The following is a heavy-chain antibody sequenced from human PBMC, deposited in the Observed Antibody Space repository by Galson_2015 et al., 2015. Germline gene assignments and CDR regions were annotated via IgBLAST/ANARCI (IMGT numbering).Heavy chain of an antibody. CDR3: ARHYRGYSSSWSDYFDY. V-gene: IGHV4-39*01. CDR1: GGSISSSSYY. Sequence: CTVSGGSISSSSYYWGWIRQPPGKGLEWIGSIYYSGSTYYNPSLKSRVTISVDTSKNQFSLKLSSVTAADTAVYYCARHYRGYSSSWSDYFDYWGQGTLVTVSS. D-gene: IGHD6-13*01. CDR2: IYYSGST. J-gene: IGHJ4*02.